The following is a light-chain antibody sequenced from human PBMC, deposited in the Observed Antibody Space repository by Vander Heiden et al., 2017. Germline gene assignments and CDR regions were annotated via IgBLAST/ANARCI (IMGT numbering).Light chain of an antibody. J-gene: IGKJ1*01. CDR2: GAS. Sequence: EIVLTQSPGTLSLSPGERATLSCRASRSVSSSYLAWYQQKPGQAPRLLVYGASIRATGIPDRFSGSGSGTDFSLTISRLEPEDFAVYFCHQYGSTTWTFGQGTNVEI. V-gene: IGKV3-20*01. CDR1: RSVSSSY. CDR3: HQYGSTTWT.